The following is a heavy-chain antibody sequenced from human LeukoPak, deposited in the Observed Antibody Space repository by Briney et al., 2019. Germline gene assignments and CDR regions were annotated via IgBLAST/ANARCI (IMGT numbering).Heavy chain of an antibody. CDR3: ARVGLDNTGWHISWFDP. CDR2: ITTNGAST. J-gene: IGHJ5*02. CDR1: GFLFSDYY. V-gene: IGHV3-11*01. D-gene: IGHD6-19*01. Sequence: GGSLRLSCAASGFLFSDYYMTWIRQAPGRGLEWISYITTNGASTFYATSVKGRFTISRDNAQKSLFLQMDSLRAEDTAIYYCARVGLDNTGWHISWFDPWGQGARVTVSS.